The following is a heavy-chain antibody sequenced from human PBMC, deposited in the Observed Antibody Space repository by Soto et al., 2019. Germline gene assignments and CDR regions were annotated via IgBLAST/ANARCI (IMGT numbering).Heavy chain of an antibody. CDR3: ASSYGSGYRAFDY. V-gene: IGHV1-69*02. CDR2: VNPILSMS. J-gene: IGHJ4*02. CDR1: GDTFNFYS. Sequence: QVQLVQSGAEVKRPGSSVKVSCKASGDTFNFYSINWVRQAPGVGLEWVGRVNPILSMSNYAQRFQGRVMMTADKSTSTAFMTLRSLRSEDTAIYYCASSYGSGYRAFDYWGQGALVTVSS. D-gene: IGHD3-10*01.